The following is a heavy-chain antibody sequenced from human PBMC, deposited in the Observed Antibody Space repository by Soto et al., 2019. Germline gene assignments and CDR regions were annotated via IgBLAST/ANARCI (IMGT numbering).Heavy chain of an antibody. CDR3: ARAGPRTGRPRVYYFDY. Sequence: PSETLSLTCTVSGGSVSSGSYYWSWIRQPPGKGLEWIGYIYYSGSTNYNPSLKSRVTISVDTSKNQFSLKLSSVTAADTAVYYCARAGPRTGRPRVYYFDYWGQGTLVTVSS. V-gene: IGHV4-61*01. CDR2: IYYSGST. J-gene: IGHJ4*02. CDR1: GGSVSSGSYY. D-gene: IGHD1-1*01.